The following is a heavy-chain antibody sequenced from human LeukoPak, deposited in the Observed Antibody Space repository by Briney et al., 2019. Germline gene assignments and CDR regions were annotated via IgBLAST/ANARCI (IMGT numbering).Heavy chain of an antibody. V-gene: IGHV4-59*01. CDR3: ARASGGYYDSSGYYVPRSFDY. Sequence: SETLSLTCTVSGGSISSYYWSWLRQPPGKGLEWIGYIYDSGSTNYNPSLKSRVTISVDTSKNQFSLKLSSVTAADTAVYYCARASGGYYDSSGYYVPRSFDYWGQGTLVTVSS. CDR1: GGSISSYY. J-gene: IGHJ4*02. D-gene: IGHD3-22*01. CDR2: IYDSGST.